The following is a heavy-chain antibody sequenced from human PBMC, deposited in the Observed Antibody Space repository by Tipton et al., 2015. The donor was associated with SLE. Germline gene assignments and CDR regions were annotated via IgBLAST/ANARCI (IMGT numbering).Heavy chain of an antibody. CDR1: GDSISTGYYY. V-gene: IGHV4-39*01. CDR2: VYYSGST. Sequence: TPSLTCNVSGDSISTGYYYWGWIRQPPGKGLEWIGSVYYSGSTYYNPSLKSRVTISVDTSKNQFSLKLSSVTVADTAVYYCARNKLLWFGEGNFWGQGTLVTVSS. J-gene: IGHJ4*02. D-gene: IGHD3-10*01. CDR3: ARNKLLWFGEGNF.